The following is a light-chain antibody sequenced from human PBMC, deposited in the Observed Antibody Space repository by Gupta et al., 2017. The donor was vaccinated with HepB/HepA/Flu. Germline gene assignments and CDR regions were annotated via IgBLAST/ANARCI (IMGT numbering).Light chain of an antibody. Sequence: IVMTLSPATLPVSPGEGATLYCRASQSVTTSTAWYQQKPRQAPRLLICGTSTRATGIPARFSGSGSGTEFTLTVTNLQSEDFAVYYCQQYKSWPPTFGGGTKVEI. V-gene: IGKV3-15*01. CDR1: QSVTTS. CDR3: QQYKSWPPT. CDR2: GTS. J-gene: IGKJ4*01.